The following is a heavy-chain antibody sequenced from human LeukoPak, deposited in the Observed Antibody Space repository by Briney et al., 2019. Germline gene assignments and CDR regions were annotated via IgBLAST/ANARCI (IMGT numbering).Heavy chain of an antibody. Sequence: ASVKASCKASGYTFTNYYIHWVRQAPGQGLEWMGIINPHGGSTSYAQKFQGRVTMTRDTSTSTVYMELSSLRSEDTAMYYCARHSLGMAGTSSSWFDYWGQGTQVTVSS. CDR3: ARHSLGMAGTSSSWFDY. D-gene: IGHD6-13*01. CDR1: GYTFTNYY. CDR2: INPHGGST. J-gene: IGHJ4*02. V-gene: IGHV1-46*01.